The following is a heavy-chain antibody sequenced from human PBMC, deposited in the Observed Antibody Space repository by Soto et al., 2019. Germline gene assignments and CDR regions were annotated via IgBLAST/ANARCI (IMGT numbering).Heavy chain of an antibody. CDR1: GYTFIGYY. V-gene: IGHV1-2*04. J-gene: IGHJ6*02. CDR2: INPNSGGT. Sequence: ASVKVSCKASGYTFIGYYIHWVRQAPGQGLEWMGWINPNSGGTNYAQRFQGWVTMTRDRSISIAYMELSRLKSDDTAVYYCARVGGGLASLGYYGMDVWGQGTTVTVSS. CDR3: ARVGGGLASLGYYGMDV. D-gene: IGHD3-10*01.